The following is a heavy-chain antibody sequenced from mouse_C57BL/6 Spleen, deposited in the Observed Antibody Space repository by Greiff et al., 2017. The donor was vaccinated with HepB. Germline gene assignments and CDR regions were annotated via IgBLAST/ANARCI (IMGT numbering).Heavy chain of an antibody. J-gene: IGHJ4*01. D-gene: IGHD2-12*01. V-gene: IGHV1-50*01. Sequence: VQLQQPGAELVKPGASVKLSCKASGYTFTSYWMQWVKQRPGQGLEWIGEIDPSDSYTNYNQKFKGKATLTVDTSSSTAYMQLSSLTSEDSAVYYCARGGTTRGYAMDYWGQGTSVTVSS. CDR2: IDPSDSYT. CDR1: GYTFTSYW. CDR3: ARGGTTRGYAMDY.